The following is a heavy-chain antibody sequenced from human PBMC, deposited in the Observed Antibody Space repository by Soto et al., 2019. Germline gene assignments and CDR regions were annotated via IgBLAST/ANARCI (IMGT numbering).Heavy chain of an antibody. D-gene: IGHD6-13*01. J-gene: IGHJ4*02. CDR1: GFSFSTYA. CDR2: ISGSDGST. CDR3: AKDRERDAWYEDY. V-gene: IGHV3-23*01. Sequence: DVQLLESGGGLVQPGGSLRLSCVASGFSFSTYAMSWVRQPPGKGLEWVSVISGSDGSTYYADSVKGRFTISRDNSKNTLYRQMNSLRAEDTAVYYCAKDRERDAWYEDYWGQGTLVTASS.